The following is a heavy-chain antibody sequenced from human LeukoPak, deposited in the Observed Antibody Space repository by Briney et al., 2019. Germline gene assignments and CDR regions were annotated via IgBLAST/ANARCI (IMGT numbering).Heavy chain of an antibody. D-gene: IGHD6-13*01. V-gene: IGHV4-38-2*02. Sequence: SETLSLTCTVSGYSISSGYYWGWIRQPPGKGLEWIGSIYHSGNTYYNPSLKSRVTISVDTSKNQFSLKLSSVTAADTAVYYCARGGYSSSWYEDYFDYWGQGTLVTVSS. CDR3: ARGGYSSSWYEDYFDY. CDR1: GYSISSGYY. CDR2: IYHSGNT. J-gene: IGHJ4*02.